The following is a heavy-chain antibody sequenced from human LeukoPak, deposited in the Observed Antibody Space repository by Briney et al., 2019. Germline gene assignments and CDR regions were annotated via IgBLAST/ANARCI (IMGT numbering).Heavy chain of an antibody. CDR3: AKGLEMATNNYGMDV. CDR2: ISGSGGNT. Sequence: GGSLRFSCAASGFTFSSYAMSWVRQAPGEGLEWVSIISGSGGNTYYADSVKGRFTISRDNSKNTLYLQMNSLRAEDTAVYYCAKGLEMATNNYGMDVWGQGTTVTVSS. D-gene: IGHD5-24*01. J-gene: IGHJ6*02. CDR1: GFTFSSYA. V-gene: IGHV3-23*01.